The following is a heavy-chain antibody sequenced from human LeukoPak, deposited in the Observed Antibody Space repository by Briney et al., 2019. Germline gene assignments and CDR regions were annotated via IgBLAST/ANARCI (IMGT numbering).Heavy chain of an antibody. J-gene: IGHJ4*02. CDR2: IKQDGSEK. Sequence: GGSLRLSCAASGFTFSSYWMSWVRQAPGKGLEWMANIKQDGSEKNYVDSVKGRLTISRDNAENSLYLHMNSLRAEDTAVYYCARTGGSGKYTYNFDYWGQGILVTVSS. D-gene: IGHD3-10*01. CDR3: ARTGGSGKYTYNFDY. CDR1: GFTFSSYW. V-gene: IGHV3-7*05.